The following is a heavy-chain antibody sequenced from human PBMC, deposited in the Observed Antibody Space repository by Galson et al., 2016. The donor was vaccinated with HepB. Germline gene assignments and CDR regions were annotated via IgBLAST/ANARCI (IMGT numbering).Heavy chain of an antibody. CDR2: ISYNSYYI. D-gene: IGHD2-15*01. CDR3: ARALCSAGTCYSDSSNFDY. Sequence: SLRLSCAASGFSLGDYAMHWVRQAPGMGLEWVSGISYNSYYIAYADSVRGRFTISRDNAKNSLFLQLNSLTPEDTALYYCARALCSAGTCYSDSSNFDYWGQGTLVTVSS. CDR1: GFSLGDYA. V-gene: IGHV3-9*01. J-gene: IGHJ4*02.